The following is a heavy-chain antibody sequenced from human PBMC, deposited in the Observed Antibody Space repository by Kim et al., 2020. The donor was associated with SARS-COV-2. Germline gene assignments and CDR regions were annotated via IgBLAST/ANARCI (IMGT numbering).Heavy chain of an antibody. CDR3: AKSTYYYDSSGLDY. D-gene: IGHD3-22*01. V-gene: IGHV3-9*01. Sequence: GGSLRLSCAASGFTFGDYAMHWVRQAPGKGLEWVSGISWNSGSIGYADSVKGRFTISRDNAKNSLYLQMNSLRAEDTALYYCAKSTYYYDSSGLDYWGQGTLVTVSS. CDR1: GFTFGDYA. CDR2: ISWNSGSI. J-gene: IGHJ4*02.